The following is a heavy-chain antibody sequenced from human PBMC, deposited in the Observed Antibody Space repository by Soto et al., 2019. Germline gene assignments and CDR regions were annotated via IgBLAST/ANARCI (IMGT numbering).Heavy chain of an antibody. J-gene: IGHJ1*01. Sequence: GGSLRLSCAASVLTFSSYAMSWVRQAPGKGLEWVSAISGSGGSTYYADSVKGRFTISRDNSKNTLYLQMNSLRAEDTAVYYCAKDLYVRSGNAEYFLHWGQGPLVTVSS. CDR1: VLTFSSYA. CDR3: AKDLYVRSGNAEYFLH. CDR2: ISGSGGST. V-gene: IGHV3-23*01. D-gene: IGHD3-22*01.